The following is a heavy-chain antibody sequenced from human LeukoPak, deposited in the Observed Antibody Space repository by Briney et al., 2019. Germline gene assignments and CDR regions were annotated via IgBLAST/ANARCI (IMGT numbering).Heavy chain of an antibody. V-gene: IGHV1-24*01. CDR3: ATFKYSYGYIDY. Sequence: ASVKVSCKVSGYTLTELSMHWVRQAPGKGLEWMGGFDPEDGETIYAQKFQGRVTMTEDTSTDTAYMELSSLRSEDMAVYYCATFKYSYGYIDYWGQGTLVTVSS. J-gene: IGHJ4*02. D-gene: IGHD5-18*01. CDR2: FDPEDGET. CDR1: GYTLTELS.